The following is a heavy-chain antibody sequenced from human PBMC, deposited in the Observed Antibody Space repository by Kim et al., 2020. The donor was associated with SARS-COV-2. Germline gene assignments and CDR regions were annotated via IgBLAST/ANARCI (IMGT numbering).Heavy chain of an antibody. CDR3: ARPRPRDSSGYYYLWVFDI. Sequence: SETLSLTCTVSGGSISSSSYYWGWIRQPPGKGLEWIGSIYYSGSTYYNPSLKSRVTISVDTSKNQFSLKLSSVTAADTAVYYCARPRPRDSSGYYYLWVFDIWGQGTMVTVSS. CDR2: IYYSGST. CDR1: GGSISSSSYY. D-gene: IGHD3-22*01. J-gene: IGHJ3*02. V-gene: IGHV4-39*01.